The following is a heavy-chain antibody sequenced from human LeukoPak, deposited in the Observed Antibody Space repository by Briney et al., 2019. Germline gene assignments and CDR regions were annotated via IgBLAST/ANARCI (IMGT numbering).Heavy chain of an antibody. CDR2: IYSGGST. CDR3: ARAKPKNMVRGLIMRRESRYYFDY. V-gene: IGHV3-53*01. Sequence: GGSLRLSCAASEFSVGSNYMTWVRQAPGKGLECVSLIYSGGSTYYADSVKGRFTISRDNSKSTLYIQMNSLRAEDTAVYYCARAKPKNMVRGLIMRRESRYYFDYWGQGTLVTVSS. CDR1: EFSVGSNY. J-gene: IGHJ4*02. D-gene: IGHD3-10*01.